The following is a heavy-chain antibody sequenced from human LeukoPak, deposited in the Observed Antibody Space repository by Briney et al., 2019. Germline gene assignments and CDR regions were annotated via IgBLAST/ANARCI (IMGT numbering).Heavy chain of an antibody. D-gene: IGHD6-13*01. CDR1: GGSISSSSYY. Sequence: SETLSHTCTVSGGSISSSSYYWGWIRQPPGKGLEWMGSIYYSGSTYYSPSLKSRVTISVDTPENQFSLKLSSVTAADTAVYYCARLSSSWDYFDYWGQGTLVAVSS. J-gene: IGHJ4*02. CDR3: ARLSSSWDYFDY. CDR2: IYYSGST. V-gene: IGHV4-39*01.